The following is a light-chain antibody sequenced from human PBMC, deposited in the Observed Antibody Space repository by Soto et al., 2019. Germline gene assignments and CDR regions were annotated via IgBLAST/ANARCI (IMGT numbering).Light chain of an antibody. CDR3: GTWDSSLSAVV. CDR2: EVS. CDR1: SSDVGGYNF. V-gene: IGLV2-8*01. J-gene: IGLJ2*01. Sequence: QSVVTQPPSASGSPGQSVTISCTGTSSDVGGYNFVSWYQQHPGKAPKLMIYEVSKRPSGVPDRFSGSKSGTSATLGITGLQTGDEADYYCGTWDSSLSAVVFGGGTKPTVL.